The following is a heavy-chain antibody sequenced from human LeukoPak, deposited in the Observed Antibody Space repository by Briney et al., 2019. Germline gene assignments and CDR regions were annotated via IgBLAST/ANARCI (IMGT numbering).Heavy chain of an antibody. CDR3: AIIAAADGNWFDP. Sequence: GGSLRLSCAASGFTFSSYAMHWVRQAPGKGLEWVAVISCDGSNKYYADSVKGRFTISRDNSKNTLYLQMNSLRAEDTAVYYCAIIAAADGNWFDPWGQGTLVTVSS. CDR1: GFTFSSYA. D-gene: IGHD6-13*01. CDR2: ISCDGSNK. V-gene: IGHV3-30-3*01. J-gene: IGHJ5*02.